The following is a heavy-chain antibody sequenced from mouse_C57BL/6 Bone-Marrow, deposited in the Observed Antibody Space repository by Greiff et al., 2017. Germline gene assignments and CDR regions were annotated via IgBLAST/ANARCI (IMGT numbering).Heavy chain of an antibody. J-gene: IGHJ2*01. Sequence: EVQLQQSGPELVKPGASVKISCKASGYTFTDYYMNWVKQSHGKSLEWIGDINPNNGGTSYNQKFKGKATLTVEKSSSTAYMELRSLTSEDSAVYYCASYYYGSSWYYFDYWGQGTTLTVSS. CDR1: GYTFTDYY. CDR3: ASYYYGSSWYYFDY. D-gene: IGHD1-1*01. V-gene: IGHV1-26*01. CDR2: INPNNGGT.